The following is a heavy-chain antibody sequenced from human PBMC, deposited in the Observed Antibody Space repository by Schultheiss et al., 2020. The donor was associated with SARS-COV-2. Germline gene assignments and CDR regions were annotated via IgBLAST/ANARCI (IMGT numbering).Heavy chain of an antibody. CDR1: GYTFTGYY. Sequence: ASVKVSCKASGYTFTGYYIHWVRQAPGQGLEWMGWINPNSGGTNYAQKFQGRVTMTRNTAISTAYMELSSLRSEDTAVYYCASAGDYGDYVWISYWGQGTLVTVSS. J-gene: IGHJ4*02. CDR2: INPNSGGT. D-gene: IGHD4-17*01. CDR3: ASAGDYGDYVWISY. V-gene: IGHV1-2*02.